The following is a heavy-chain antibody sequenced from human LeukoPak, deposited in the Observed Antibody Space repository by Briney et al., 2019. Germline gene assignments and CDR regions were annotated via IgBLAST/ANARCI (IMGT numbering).Heavy chain of an antibody. CDR1: GYTFTGYY. D-gene: IGHD6-19*01. CDR2: INPNSGGT. Sequence: GASVKVSCKASGYTFTGYYMHWVRQAPGQGLEWMGWINPNSGGTNYAQKFQGWVTMTRDTSISTAYMEPSRLRSDDTAVYYCARGTTGYSSGWSYYYYGMDVWGQGTTVTVSS. J-gene: IGHJ6*02. CDR3: ARGTTGYSSGWSYYYYGMDV. V-gene: IGHV1-2*04.